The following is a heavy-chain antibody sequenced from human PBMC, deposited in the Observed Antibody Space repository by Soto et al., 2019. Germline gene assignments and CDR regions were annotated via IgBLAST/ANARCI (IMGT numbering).Heavy chain of an antibody. CDR3: ARVGLGIAARGAYYYMDV. D-gene: IGHD6-6*01. Sequence: GGSLRLSCAASGFTFSSYSMNWVRQAPGKGLEWVSYISSSSSTIYYADSVKGRFTISRDNAKNSLYLQMNSLRAEDTAVYYCARVGLGIAARGAYYYMDVWGKGTTVTVSS. CDR2: ISSSSSTI. CDR1: GFTFSSYS. J-gene: IGHJ6*03. V-gene: IGHV3-48*01.